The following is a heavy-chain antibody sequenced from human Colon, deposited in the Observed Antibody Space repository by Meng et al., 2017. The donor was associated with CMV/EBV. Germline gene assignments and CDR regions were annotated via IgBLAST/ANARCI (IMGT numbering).Heavy chain of an antibody. Sequence: GESLKISCAASGLSTYNILWVRQAPGRGLEWVSSISPTSTNIFYADSVRGRFSVSRDNSNNSLVLQLNSLRTEDTALYFCAKGTAATTVPDFDFWGQGTLVIVSS. CDR1: GLSTYN. V-gene: IGHV3-21*04. J-gene: IGHJ4*02. CDR3: AKGTAATTVPDFDF. D-gene: IGHD4-17*01. CDR2: ISPTSTNI.